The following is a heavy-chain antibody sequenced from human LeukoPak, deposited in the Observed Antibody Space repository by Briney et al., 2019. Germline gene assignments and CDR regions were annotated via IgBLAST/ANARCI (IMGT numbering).Heavy chain of an antibody. CDR2: INNGGSDM. CDR1: GFSFISYG. CDR3: ARELPREVTLDY. J-gene: IGHJ4*01. D-gene: IGHD2-21*02. V-gene: IGHV3-74*01. Sequence: AGSLRLSCAAYGFSFISYGMQWIRQAPGKGLVWVSRINNGGSDMSYADSVKGRFTISRDNAKNTLYLQMKSLRAEDTAVYYCARELPREVTLDYWGQGTPVTVSS.